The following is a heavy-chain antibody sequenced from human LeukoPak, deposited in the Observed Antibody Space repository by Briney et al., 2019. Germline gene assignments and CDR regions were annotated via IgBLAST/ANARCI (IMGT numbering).Heavy chain of an antibody. J-gene: IGHJ4*02. CDR1: GFTFSSYW. V-gene: IGHV3-7*04. CDR3: ARTLGYCSSTNCFLTFDY. D-gene: IGHD2-2*01. CDR2: IKHDGSEE. Sequence: GGSLRLSCAASGFTFSSYWMTWVRQAPGKGLGWVANIKHDGSEEYYVDSVKGRFTISRDNAKNSLYLQMNSLRAEDTAVYYCARTLGYCSSTNCFLTFDYWGQGTLVTVSS.